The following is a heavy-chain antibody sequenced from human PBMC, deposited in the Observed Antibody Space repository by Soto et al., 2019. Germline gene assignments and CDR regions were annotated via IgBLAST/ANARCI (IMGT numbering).Heavy chain of an antibody. J-gene: IGHJ4*02. CDR2: VTHSGTA. CDR1: GGSINSGAFS. V-gene: IGHV4-30-2*01. CDR3: ARIHWRQSSPDQ. Sequence: QVHLQESGSGLVKPAQTLSLTCSVSGGSINSGAFSLSWIRQPPGKGLQWIGYVTHSGTASSIPSRSGRLTLSVDSSQTQFSLKLTSVTAADSAVYYCARIHWRQSSPDQWGQGTPVTVSS. D-gene: IGHD1-1*01.